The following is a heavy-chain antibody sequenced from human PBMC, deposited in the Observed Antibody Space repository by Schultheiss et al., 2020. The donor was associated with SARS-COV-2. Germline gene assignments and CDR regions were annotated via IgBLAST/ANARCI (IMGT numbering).Heavy chain of an antibody. CDR2: IYHSGTT. J-gene: IGHJ4*02. CDR3: ARDVRCSGGSCLSGLDY. D-gene: IGHD2-15*01. V-gene: IGHV4-59*12. CDR1: GGSISSYY. Sequence: SETLSLTCSVSGGSISSYYWSWIRQPPGKGLEWIGYIYHSGTTSYNPSLKSRVTISIDTSKNQFSLKLSSVTAADTAVYYCARDVRCSGGSCLSGLDYWGQGTLVTVSS.